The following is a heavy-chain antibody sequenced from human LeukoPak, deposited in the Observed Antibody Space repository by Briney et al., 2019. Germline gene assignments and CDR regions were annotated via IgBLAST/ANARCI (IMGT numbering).Heavy chain of an antibody. CDR1: GYTFTGYY. CDR3: AREGSSSWYDY. J-gene: IGHJ4*02. Sequence: ASVKVSCKASGYTFTGYYMHWVRQAPGQGLEWMGIINPSGGSTSYAQKFQGRVTMTRDMSTSTVYMELSSLRSEDTAVYYCAREGSSSWYDYRGQGTLVTVSS. D-gene: IGHD6-13*01. V-gene: IGHV1-46*01. CDR2: INPSGGST.